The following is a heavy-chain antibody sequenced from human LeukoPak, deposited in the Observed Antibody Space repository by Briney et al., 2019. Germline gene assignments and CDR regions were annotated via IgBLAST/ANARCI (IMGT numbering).Heavy chain of an antibody. J-gene: IGHJ4*02. CDR2: IYGSGYT. CDR1: GGSISGWY. Sequence: ETLSLTCTVSGGSISGWYWSWIRQPPGKGLEWIGYIYGSGYTNYNPSPKSRVTMSIDTSKNHFSLKLASVTAADTATYYCARETSLAGFASGLGFNYWGQGILVTVSS. CDR3: ARETSLAGFASGLGFNY. D-gene: IGHD6-19*01. V-gene: IGHV4-59*01.